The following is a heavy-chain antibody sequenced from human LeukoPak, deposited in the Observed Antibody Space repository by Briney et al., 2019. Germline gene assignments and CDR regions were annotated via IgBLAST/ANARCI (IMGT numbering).Heavy chain of an antibody. CDR1: GFIFRNYG. Sequence: GGSLRLSCAASGFIFRNYGMNWVRQAPGKGLEWVSGIYTNGNTRYADSVRGRFTISRDNSKNTLYLQMHSLRAEDTAVYYCAKEGELSATGYYDSSGYHDYWGQGTLVTVSS. D-gene: IGHD3-22*01. CDR3: AKEGELSATGYYDSSGYHDY. J-gene: IGHJ4*02. V-gene: IGHV3-23*05. CDR2: IYTNGNT.